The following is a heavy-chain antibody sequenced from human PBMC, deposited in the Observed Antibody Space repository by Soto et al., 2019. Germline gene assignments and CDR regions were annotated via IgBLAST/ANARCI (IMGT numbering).Heavy chain of an antibody. D-gene: IGHD3-10*01. CDR2: IIPILGIA. V-gene: IGHV1-69*02. J-gene: IGHJ6*02. Sequence: SVKVSCKASGGTFSSYTISWVRQAPGQGLEWMGRIIPILGIANYAQKFQGRVTITADKSTSTAYMELSSLRSEDTAVYYCASLYYYGSGSYAADDYGIDVFAQRTTVTVSS. CDR3: ASLYYYGSGSYAADDYGIDV. CDR1: GGTFSSYT.